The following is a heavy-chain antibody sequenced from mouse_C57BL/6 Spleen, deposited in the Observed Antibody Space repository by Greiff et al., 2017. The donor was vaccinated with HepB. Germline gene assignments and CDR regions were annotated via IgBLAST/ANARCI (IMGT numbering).Heavy chain of an antibody. CDR3: VRQELTGPNHWYFDV. Sequence: EVQLVESGGGLVQPKGSLKLSCAASGFSFNTYAMNWVRQAPGKGLEWVARIRSKSNNYATYYADSVKDRFTISRDDSESMLYLQMNNLKTEDTAMYYCVRQELTGPNHWYFDVWGTGTTVTVSS. J-gene: IGHJ1*03. D-gene: IGHD4-1*01. V-gene: IGHV10-1*01. CDR1: GFSFNTYA. CDR2: IRSKSNNYAT.